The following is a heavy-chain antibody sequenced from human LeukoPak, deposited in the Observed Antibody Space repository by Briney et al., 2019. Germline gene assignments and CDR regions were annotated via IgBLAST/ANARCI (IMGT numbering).Heavy chain of an antibody. Sequence: SVKVSCKASGGTFSSYAISWVRQAPGQGLEWMGRIIPIFGIANYAQKFQGRVTITADKSTSTAYMELSSLRSEDTAVYYCAARIAAYNYYYYGMDVWGQGTTVTVSS. CDR2: IIPIFGIA. D-gene: IGHD6-13*01. V-gene: IGHV1-69*04. J-gene: IGHJ6*02. CDR3: AARIAAYNYYYYGMDV. CDR1: GGTFSSYA.